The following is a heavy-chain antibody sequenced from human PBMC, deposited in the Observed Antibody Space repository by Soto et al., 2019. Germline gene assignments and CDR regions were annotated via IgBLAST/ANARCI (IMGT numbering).Heavy chain of an antibody. CDR1: GGSFSGYH. Sequence: QVQLQQWGAGLLKPSETLSLTCGVYGGSFSGYHWSWIRQPPGKGLEWIGEINHSGSTNYNPSLTPRVTTSVDTSKTQFSLKLNSVTAADTAVYYCSRAGYTYGFDYWGQGTLVTVSS. J-gene: IGHJ4*02. D-gene: IGHD5-18*01. V-gene: IGHV4-34*01. CDR2: INHSGST. CDR3: SRAGYTYGFDY.